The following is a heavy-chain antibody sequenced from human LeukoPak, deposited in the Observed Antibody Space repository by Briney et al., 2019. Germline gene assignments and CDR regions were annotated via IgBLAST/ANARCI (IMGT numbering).Heavy chain of an antibody. J-gene: IGHJ4*02. V-gene: IGHV3-23*01. D-gene: IGHD3-3*01. CDR3: AKDGDYDFWSGYYTRTPFDY. Sequence: GGSLRLSCAASGFTFSSYAMSWVRQAPGKGLEWVSAISGSGGSTYYADSVKGRFTISRDNSKNTLYLQMNNLRAEDTAVYYCAKDGDYDFWSGYYTRTPFDYWGQGTLVTVSS. CDR1: GFTFSSYA. CDR2: ISGSGGST.